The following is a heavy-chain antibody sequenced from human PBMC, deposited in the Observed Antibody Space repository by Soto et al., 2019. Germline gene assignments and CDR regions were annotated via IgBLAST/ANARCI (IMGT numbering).Heavy chain of an antibody. CDR2: ILPMFGTA. Sequence: SVKVSCKASEDIFNSYSISWVRQAPGQGLEYMGGILPMFGTANSVEKFQGRLTLTADKSTTTTYMELTDLRFADTAVHYCARDFSGYDPALNRFDHWG. CDR3: ARDFSGYDPALNRFDH. J-gene: IGHJ4*01. D-gene: IGHD5-12*01. CDR1: EDIFNSYS. V-gene: IGHV1-69*06.